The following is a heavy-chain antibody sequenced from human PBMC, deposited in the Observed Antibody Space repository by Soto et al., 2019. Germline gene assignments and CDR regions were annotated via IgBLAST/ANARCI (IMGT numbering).Heavy chain of an antibody. J-gene: IGHJ6*02. Sequence: ASVKVSCKASGYTFTSFGISWVRQAPGQGLEWMGWISAYNGNTNYAQKLQGRVTMTTDTSTSTAYMELRSLRSDDTAVYYCARGFSTSWETYYYYYGMDVWGQGTTVTVSS. CDR1: GYTFTSFG. CDR3: ARGFSTSWETYYYYYGMDV. D-gene: IGHD6-13*01. CDR2: ISAYNGNT. V-gene: IGHV1-18*01.